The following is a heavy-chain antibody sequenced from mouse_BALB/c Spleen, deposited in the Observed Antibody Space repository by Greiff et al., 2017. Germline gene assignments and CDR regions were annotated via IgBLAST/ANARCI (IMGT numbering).Heavy chain of an antibody. CDR3: ARDDGYWYFDV. V-gene: IGHV5-12-2*01. CDR1: GFTFSSYT. CDR2: ISNGGGST. Sequence: EVQLVESGGGLVQPGGSLKLSCAASGFTFSSYTMSWVRQTPEKRLEWVAYISNGGGSTYYPDTVKGRFTISRDNAKNTLYLQMSSLKSEDTAMYYCARDDGYWYFDVWGAGTTVTVSS. D-gene: IGHD2-12*01. J-gene: IGHJ1*01.